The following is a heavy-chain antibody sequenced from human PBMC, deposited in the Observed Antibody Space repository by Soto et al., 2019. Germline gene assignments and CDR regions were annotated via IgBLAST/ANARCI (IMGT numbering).Heavy chain of an antibody. J-gene: IGHJ4*02. CDR2: ISWNSGSI. CDR3: AKDTRGGSYRTFDY. Sequence: EVQLVESGGGLVQPGRSLRLSCAASGFIFDDYAMHWVRQAPGKGLEWVSGISWNSGSIVYADSVKGRFTISRDNAKVSVYLQMNSLGAEDTVLYYCAKDTRGGSYRTFDYWGQGTLVTVSS. CDR1: GFIFDDYA. V-gene: IGHV3-9*01. D-gene: IGHD1-26*01.